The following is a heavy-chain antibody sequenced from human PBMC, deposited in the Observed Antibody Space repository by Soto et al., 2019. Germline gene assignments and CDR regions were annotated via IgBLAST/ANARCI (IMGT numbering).Heavy chain of an antibody. Sequence: QMQLQESGPGVVKPSETLSLTCTVSGASISTYYWTWIRQAPGKGLEWIGYLYYSGNTNYNPSLKNPVTMSVDTSKNHFYLTLTSATAADTAVYFCARGGSEGGLDVWGQGTTVAVSS. CDR1: GASISTYY. D-gene: IGHD3-10*01. J-gene: IGHJ6*02. CDR2: LYYSGNT. CDR3: ARGGSEGGLDV. V-gene: IGHV4-59*01.